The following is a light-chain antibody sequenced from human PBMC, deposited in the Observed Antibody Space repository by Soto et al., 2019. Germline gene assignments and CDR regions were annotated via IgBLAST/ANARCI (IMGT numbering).Light chain of an antibody. Sequence: DIVLTQSPDSLAVSLGERATINCKSSQSVLYSSNNKNYLAWYQQKPGQPPKLLIYWASTRESGVPDRFSGSGSGTDFPRTISRPQAEDAAVYYCQQYYSTPLTFGGGTKVEIK. CDR2: WAS. CDR1: QSVLYSSNNKNY. J-gene: IGKJ4*01. CDR3: QQYYSTPLT. V-gene: IGKV4-1*01.